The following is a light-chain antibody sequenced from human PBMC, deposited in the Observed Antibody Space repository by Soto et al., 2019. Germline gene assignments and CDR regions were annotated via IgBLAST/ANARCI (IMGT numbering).Light chain of an antibody. CDR2: RNN. CDR1: RYNIGSNY. CDR3: AAWDDSLSVLYV. V-gene: IGLV1-47*01. J-gene: IGLJ1*01. Sequence: QSVLTQPPSASGTPGQSVTSSCSGSRYNIGSNYVYWYQQLPGTAPKLLIYRNNQRPSGVPDRVSGSKSGTSASLAISGLRSEDEADYYCAAWDDSLSVLYVFGTGTKLTVL.